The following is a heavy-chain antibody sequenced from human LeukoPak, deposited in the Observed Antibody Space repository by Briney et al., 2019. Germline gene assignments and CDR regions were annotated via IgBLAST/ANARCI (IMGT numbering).Heavy chain of an antibody. V-gene: IGHV3-30*18. CDR3: AKDHNPESIVVVPAALAVSYYYGMDV. J-gene: IGHJ6*02. Sequence: GGSLRLACAASGFTFSSYWMHWVRQAPGKGLEWVAVISYDGSNKYYADSVKGRFTLSRDNSKNTLYLQMNSLRAEDTAVSYCAKDHNPESIVVVPAALAVSYYYGMDVWGQGTTVTVSS. CDR2: ISYDGSNK. CDR1: GFTFSSYW. D-gene: IGHD2-2*01.